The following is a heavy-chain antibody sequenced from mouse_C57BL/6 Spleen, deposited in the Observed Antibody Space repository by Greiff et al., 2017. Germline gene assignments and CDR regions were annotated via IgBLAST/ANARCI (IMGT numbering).Heavy chain of an antibody. CDR1: GYTFTSYW. Sequence: QVQLQQPGTELVKPGASVKLSCKASGYTFTSYWMHWVKQRPGQGLEWIGNINPSNGGTNYNEKFKSKATLTVDKSSSTAYMQLSSLTSEDSAVYYCASPGADYDEGPYYAMDYWGQGTSVTVSS. CDR3: ASPGADYDEGPYYAMDY. CDR2: INPSNGGT. D-gene: IGHD2-4*01. V-gene: IGHV1-53*01. J-gene: IGHJ4*01.